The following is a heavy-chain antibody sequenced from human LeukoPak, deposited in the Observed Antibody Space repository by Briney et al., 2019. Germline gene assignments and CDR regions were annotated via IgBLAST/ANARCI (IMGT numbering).Heavy chain of an antibody. CDR1: GYTFTSYG. Sequence: ASVTVSCKASGYTFTSYGISWVRQAPGQGLEWIGWISAYNGNTNYAQKLQGRVTITTDTSTRTAYMELRSLRSDDTAVYYCARGYCSGGSCYPSYIDYWGQGTLVTVSS. J-gene: IGHJ4*02. CDR2: ISAYNGNT. D-gene: IGHD2-15*01. V-gene: IGHV1-18*01. CDR3: ARGYCSGGSCYPSYIDY.